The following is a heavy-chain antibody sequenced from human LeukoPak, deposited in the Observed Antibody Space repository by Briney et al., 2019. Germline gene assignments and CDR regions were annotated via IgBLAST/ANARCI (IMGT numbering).Heavy chain of an antibody. CDR1: GFTFTSSA. D-gene: IGHD3-22*01. CDR2: IVVGSGNT. Sequence: SVKVSCKASGFTFTSSAMQWVRQARGQRLEWIGWIVVGSGNTNYAQKFQERVTITRDMSTSTAYMELSSLRSEDTAVYYCAALPHYCDSSGPNPDYWGQGTLVTVSS. CDR3: AALPHYCDSSGPNPDY. J-gene: IGHJ4*02. V-gene: IGHV1-58*02.